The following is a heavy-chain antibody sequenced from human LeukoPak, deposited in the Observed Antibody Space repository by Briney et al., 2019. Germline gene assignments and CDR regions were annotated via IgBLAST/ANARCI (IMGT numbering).Heavy chain of an antibody. Sequence: GGSLRLSCAASGFTFSDYYMSWIRQAPGKGLEWVSYISSSGSTIYYADSVKGRFTISRDNAKNSLYLQMNSLRAEDTAVYYCARLGTYGSGSYSSFDAFDIWGQGTMVTVSS. D-gene: IGHD3-10*01. J-gene: IGHJ3*02. CDR1: GFTFSDYY. CDR3: ARLGTYGSGSYSSFDAFDI. CDR2: ISSSGSTI. V-gene: IGHV3-11*04.